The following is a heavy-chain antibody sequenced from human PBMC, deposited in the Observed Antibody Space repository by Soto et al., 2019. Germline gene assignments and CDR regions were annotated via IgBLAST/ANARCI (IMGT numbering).Heavy chain of an antibody. CDR1: GGSISRYY. CDR3: ARRYGRNFAY. J-gene: IGHJ4*02. V-gene: IGHV4-59*01. Sequence: SAALSLTCAVCGGSISRYYWSWIQQKKGKGLEWVGYIYYSGSTNYNPSLKSRVTISVDTSKNQFSLKLSSVTAAVSPVYYCARRYGRNFAYWRQRTLVTVSS. D-gene: IGHD3-16*01. CDR2: IYYSGST.